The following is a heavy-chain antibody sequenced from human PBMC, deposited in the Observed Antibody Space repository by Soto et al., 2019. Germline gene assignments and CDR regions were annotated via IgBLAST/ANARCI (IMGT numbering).Heavy chain of an antibody. CDR3: ATRREYCSGGSCDTSWFDP. D-gene: IGHD2-15*01. V-gene: IGHV4-31*03. CDR2: IYYSGST. Sequence: QVQLQESGPGLVKPSQTLSLTCTVSGGSISSGGYYWSWIRQHPGKGLEWIGYIYYSGSTYHNPSLKSRVTISVDTSKNQFSLKLSSVAAADTAVYYCATRREYCSGGSCDTSWFDPWGQGTLVTVSS. CDR1: GGSISSGGYY. J-gene: IGHJ5*02.